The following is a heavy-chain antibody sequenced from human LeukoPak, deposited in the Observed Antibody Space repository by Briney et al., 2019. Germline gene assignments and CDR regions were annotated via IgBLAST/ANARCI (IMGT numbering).Heavy chain of an antibody. V-gene: IGHV3-13*01. CDR2: IGTAGDT. Sequence: GGSLRLSCAASGFTFSSYDMHWVRQATGKGLEWVSAIGTAGDTYYPGSVKGRFTISRENTKNSSYLQMNSLRAGDTAVYYCARDLMGALDYWGQGTLVTVSS. CDR1: GFTFSSYD. D-gene: IGHD1-26*01. J-gene: IGHJ4*02. CDR3: ARDLMGALDY.